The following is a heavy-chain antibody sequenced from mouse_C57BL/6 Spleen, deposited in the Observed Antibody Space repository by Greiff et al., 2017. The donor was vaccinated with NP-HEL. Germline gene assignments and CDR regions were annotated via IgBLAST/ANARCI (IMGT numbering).Heavy chain of an antibody. CDR1: GYSFTGYY. J-gene: IGHJ3*01. CDR2: INPSTGGT. Sequence: VQLQQSGPELVKPGASVKISCKASGYSFTGYYMNWVKQSPEKSLEWIGEINPSTGGTTYNQKFKAKATLTVDKSSSTAYMQLKSLTSEDSAVYYCAIHYYGSSWFAYWGQGTLVTVSA. D-gene: IGHD1-1*01. V-gene: IGHV1-42*01. CDR3: AIHYYGSSWFAY.